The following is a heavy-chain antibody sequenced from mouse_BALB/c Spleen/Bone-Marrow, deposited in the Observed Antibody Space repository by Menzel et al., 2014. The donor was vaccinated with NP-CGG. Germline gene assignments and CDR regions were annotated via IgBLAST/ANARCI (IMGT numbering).Heavy chain of an antibody. CDR3: ARGLYGAMDY. CDR1: GYTFTSYW. D-gene: IGHD1-1*01. J-gene: IGHJ4*01. CDR2: INPRSGRT. V-gene: IGHV1S81*02. Sequence: QAQLQQSGAELVKPGASVKLSCKASGYTFTSYWMYWVIQRPGQGLEWIGEINPRSGRTNYNEKFKSRATLTVDKSSSTAYMQLSSLTSEDSAVYYCARGLYGAMDYWGQGTSVTVSS.